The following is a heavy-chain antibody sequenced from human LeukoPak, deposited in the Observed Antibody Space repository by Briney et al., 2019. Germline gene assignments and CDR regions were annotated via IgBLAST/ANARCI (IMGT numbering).Heavy chain of an antibody. CDR1: GGSISSGGYY. CDR2: IYHSGST. V-gene: IGHV4-30-2*01. CDR3: ARDRREYSSSTDYYFDY. J-gene: IGHJ4*02. Sequence: PSETLSLTCTVSGGSISSGGYYWSWIRQPPGKGLEWIGYIYHSGSTYYNPSLKSRVTISVDRSKNQFSLKLSSVTAADTAVYYCARDRREYSSSTDYYFDYWGQGTLVTVSS. D-gene: IGHD6-6*01.